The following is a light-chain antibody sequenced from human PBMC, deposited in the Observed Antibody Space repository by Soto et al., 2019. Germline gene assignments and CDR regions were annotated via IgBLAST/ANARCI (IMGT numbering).Light chain of an antibody. J-gene: IGKJ2*01. CDR3: QQYYSYPPT. CDR1: QGISSY. Sequence: AIRMTQSPSSFSASTGDRVTITCRASQGISSYLAWYQQKPGKAPKLLIYAASTLQSGVQSRFSGSGSGTDFTLTLSCLQSEDFATYYCQQYYSYPPTFGQGTKLEIK. V-gene: IGKV1-8*01. CDR2: AAS.